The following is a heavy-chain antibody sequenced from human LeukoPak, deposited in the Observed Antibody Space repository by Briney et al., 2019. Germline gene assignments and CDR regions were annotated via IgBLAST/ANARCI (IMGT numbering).Heavy chain of an antibody. CDR2: HSHSGSA. D-gene: IGHD1/OR15-1a*01. CDR3: ARYQTGTMFAV. CDR1: GASINSDTYY. Sequence: PSETLSLTCTVSGASINSDTYYWAWIRQPPGKGLEWIGTHSHSGSAYYNPSLRSRITMSLDTSENQLSLKLYSVTAADTAIYYCARYQTGTMFAVWGQGTLVTISS. J-gene: IGHJ4*02. V-gene: IGHV4-39*07.